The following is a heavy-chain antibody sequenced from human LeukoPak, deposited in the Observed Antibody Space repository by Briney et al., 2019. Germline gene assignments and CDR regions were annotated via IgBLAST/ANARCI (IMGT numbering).Heavy chain of an antibody. CDR1: GFTFSSYT. Sequence: GGSLRLSCAASGFTFSSYTMDWVRQAPGKGLEWVSCISGSGFNIYYADSMKGLFTISRDNAKNSLYLQMNSLRAEDTAVYYCTRGGGDFFGSGPGDLWGRGSLVTVSS. D-gene: IGHD3-10*01. CDR2: ISGSGFNI. J-gene: IGHJ2*01. V-gene: IGHV3-21*01. CDR3: TRGGGDFFGSGPGDL.